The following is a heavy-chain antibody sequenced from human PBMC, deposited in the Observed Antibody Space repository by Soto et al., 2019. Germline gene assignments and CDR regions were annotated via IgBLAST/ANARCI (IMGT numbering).Heavy chain of an antibody. CDR2: ISWNSGSI. CDR1: GFTFDDYA. CDR3: AKGQHYDFWSGYPDY. Sequence: GGSLRLSCAASGFTFDDYAMHWFRQAPGKGLEWVSGISWNSGSIGYADSVKGRFTISRDNAKNSLYLQMNSLTAGDTALYYCAKGQHYDFWSGYPDYWGQGTLVTVSS. D-gene: IGHD3-3*01. J-gene: IGHJ4*02. V-gene: IGHV3-9*01.